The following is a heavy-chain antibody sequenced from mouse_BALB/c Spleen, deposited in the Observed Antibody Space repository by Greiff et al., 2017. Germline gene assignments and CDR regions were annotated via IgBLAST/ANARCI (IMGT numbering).Heavy chain of an antibody. CDR2: ISYSGST. CDR3: ARSYGNYALGAMDY. J-gene: IGHJ4*01. V-gene: IGHV3-8*02. Sequence: EVQLKESGPSLVKPSQTLSLTCSVPGDSITSGYWNWIRKFPGNKLEYMGYISYSGSTYYNPSLKSRISITRDTSKNQYYLQLNSVTTEDTATYYCARSYGNYALGAMDYWGQGTSVTVSS. CDR1: GDSITSGY. D-gene: IGHD2-1*01.